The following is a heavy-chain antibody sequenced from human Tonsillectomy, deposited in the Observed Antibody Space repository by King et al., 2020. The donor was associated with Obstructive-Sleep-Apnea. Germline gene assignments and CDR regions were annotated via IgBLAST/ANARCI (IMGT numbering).Heavy chain of an antibody. J-gene: IGHJ2*01. D-gene: IGHD2-15*01. CDR3: ARVGGDWYFDL. Sequence: LQLQESGPGLVKPSETLSLTCTVSGGSITSSSYYWGWSRQPPGKGLEWIGSIYYSGSTYYNPSLKRRVTISVDTSKNQFSLRLSSVTAADTAVYYCARVGGDWYFDLWGRGTLVTVSS. CDR2: IYYSGST. CDR1: GGSITSSSYY. V-gene: IGHV4-39*07.